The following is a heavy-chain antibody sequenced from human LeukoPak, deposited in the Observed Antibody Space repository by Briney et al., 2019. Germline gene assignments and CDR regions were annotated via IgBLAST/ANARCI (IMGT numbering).Heavy chain of an antibody. Sequence: VKWFCHGWNSVVTRKGIGRVGQRTVQENEWIGWISAYNGNTTYAQKLQGRVTMTTDTSTSTAYMELRSLRSDDTAVYYCARDAPWQWLVGPRNGPHHDGNDYWGQGTLVTVSS. D-gene: IGHD6-19*01. CDR3: ARDAPWQWLVGPRNGPHHDGNDY. V-gene: IGHV1-18*01. CDR1: NSVVTRKG. J-gene: IGHJ4*02. CDR2: ISAYNGNT.